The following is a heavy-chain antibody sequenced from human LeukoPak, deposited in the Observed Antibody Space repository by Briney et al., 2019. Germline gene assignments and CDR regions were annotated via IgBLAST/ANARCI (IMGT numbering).Heavy chain of an antibody. Sequence: GGSLRLSCAASGFTFSSYAMSWVRQAPGKGLEWVSAISGSGGSTYYADSVKGRFTISRGNSKNTLYLQMNSLRAEDTAVYYCTKDPNPYCSSTSCHGEASWGQGTLVTVSS. CDR2: ISGSGGST. J-gene: IGHJ4*02. CDR3: TKDPNPYCSSTSCHGEAS. V-gene: IGHV3-23*01. D-gene: IGHD2-2*01. CDR1: GFTFSSYA.